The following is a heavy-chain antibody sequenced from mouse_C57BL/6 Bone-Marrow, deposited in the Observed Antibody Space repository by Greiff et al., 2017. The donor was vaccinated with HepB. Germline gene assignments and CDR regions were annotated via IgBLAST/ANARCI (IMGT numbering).Heavy chain of an antibody. CDR2: ISSGGSYT. Sequence: EVKLVESGGDLVKPGGSLKLSCAASGFTFSSYGMSWVRQTPDKRLEWVATISSGGSYTYYPDSVKGRFTISRDNAKNTLYLQMSSLKSEDTAMYYCARQEIYYGYDGGGYAMDYWGQGTSVTVSS. CDR3: ARQEIYYGYDGGGYAMDY. D-gene: IGHD2-2*01. J-gene: IGHJ4*01. V-gene: IGHV5-6*01. CDR1: GFTFSSYG.